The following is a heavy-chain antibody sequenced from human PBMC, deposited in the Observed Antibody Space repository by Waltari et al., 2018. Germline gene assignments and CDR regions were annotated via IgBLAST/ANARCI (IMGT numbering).Heavy chain of an antibody. D-gene: IGHD3-9*01. CDR2: IYPGDSDT. CDR3: ARGLTGYYIVPNWFDP. V-gene: IGHV5-51*03. J-gene: IGHJ5*02. Sequence: EVQLVQSGAEVKKPGESLKISCKGSGYSFTSYWIGWVRQMPGKGLEWMGIIYPGDSDTRYSPSVQGQVTISADKSISTAYLQWSSLKASDTAMYYCARGLTGYYIVPNWFDPWGQGTLVTVSS. CDR1: GYSFTSYW.